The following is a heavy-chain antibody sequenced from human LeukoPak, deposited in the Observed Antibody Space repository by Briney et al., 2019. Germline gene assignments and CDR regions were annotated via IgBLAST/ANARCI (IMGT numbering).Heavy chain of an antibody. D-gene: IGHD5-18*01. Sequence: GGSLRLSCAASGFTFSSYAMSWVRQAPGKGLEWVSAISGSGGSTYYADSVKGRFTISRDNSKNTLYLQMNSLRAEDTAVYYCANTSQNVDTAMVTIFDYWGKGPLVTSPQ. V-gene: IGHV3-23*01. CDR2: ISGSGGST. J-gene: IGHJ4*02. CDR3: ANTSQNVDTAMVTIFDY. CDR1: GFTFSSYA.